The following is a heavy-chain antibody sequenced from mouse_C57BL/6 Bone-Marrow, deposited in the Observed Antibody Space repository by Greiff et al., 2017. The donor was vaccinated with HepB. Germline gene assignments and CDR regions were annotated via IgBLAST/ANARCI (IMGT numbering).Heavy chain of an antibody. CDR2: IDPETGGT. CDR1: GYTFTDYE. V-gene: IGHV1-15*01. CDR3: TINYYGSSYRWYFDV. Sequence: QVHVKQSGAELVRPGASVTLSCKASGYTFTDYEMHWVKQTPVHGLEWIGAIDPETGGTAYNQKFKGKAILTADKSSSTAYMELRSLTSEDSAVYYCTINYYGSSYRWYFDVWGTGTTVTVSS. J-gene: IGHJ1*03. D-gene: IGHD1-1*01.